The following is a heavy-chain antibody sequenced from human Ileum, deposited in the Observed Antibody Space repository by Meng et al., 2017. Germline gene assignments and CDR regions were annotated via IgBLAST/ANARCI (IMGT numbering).Heavy chain of an antibody. CDR3: ARVELTDTAMGRGWFDP. CDR1: GCTFSSCA. Sequence: GRVVRTGDVVKKPGALVKVSSTASGCTFSSCASRWVRQAPGQGLEWMRRIIPIFGTANYAQKFQSRVTITADNSTITAYMELSSLRSEDTAVYYCARVELTDTAMGRGWFDPWGQGTLVTVSS. D-gene: IGHD5-18*01. J-gene: IGHJ5*02. V-gene: IGHV1-69*06. CDR2: IIPIFGTA.